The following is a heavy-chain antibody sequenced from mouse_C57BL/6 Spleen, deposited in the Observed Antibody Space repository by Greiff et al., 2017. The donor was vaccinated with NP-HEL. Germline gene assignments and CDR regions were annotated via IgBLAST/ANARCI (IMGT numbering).Heavy chain of an antibody. CDR1: GFTFSSYG. CDR2: ISSGGSYT. Sequence: EVQGVESGGDLVKPGGSLKLSCAASGFTFSSYGMSWVRQTPDKRLEWVATISSGGSYTYYPDSVKGRFTISRDNAKNTLYLQMGSLKSEDTAMYYCARHDGYYDYWGQGTTLTVSS. V-gene: IGHV5-6*01. D-gene: IGHD2-3*01. J-gene: IGHJ2*01. CDR3: ARHDGYYDY.